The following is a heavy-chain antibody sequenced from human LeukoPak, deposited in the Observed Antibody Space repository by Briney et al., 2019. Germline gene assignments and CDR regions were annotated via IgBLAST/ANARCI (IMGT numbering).Heavy chain of an antibody. V-gene: IGHV3-74*03. Sequence: GGSLRLSCAASGFTFSNYWIHWVRQAPGKGLVWVSRIDNAGSITTYADSVKGRFTISRDNAENTLYLQMNSLRVEDTAVYYCAKDGQGFADYFDYWGQGTLVTVSS. CDR3: AKDGQGFADYFDY. CDR1: GFTFSNYW. J-gene: IGHJ4*02. CDR2: IDNAGSIT.